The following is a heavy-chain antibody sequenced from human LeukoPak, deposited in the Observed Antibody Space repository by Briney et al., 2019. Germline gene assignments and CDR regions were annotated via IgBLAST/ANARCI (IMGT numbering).Heavy chain of an antibody. D-gene: IGHD6-13*01. J-gene: IGHJ6*03. CDR1: GYTFTSYG. Sequence: SVKVSCKASGYTFTSYGISWVRQAPGQGLEWMGGIIPIFGTANYAQKFQGRVTITADESTSTDYMELSSLRSEDTAVYYCARAGRAAAGGMGYGDYYYYYMDVWGKGTTVTISS. V-gene: IGHV1-69*13. CDR2: IIPIFGTA. CDR3: ARAGRAAAGGMGYGDYYYYYMDV.